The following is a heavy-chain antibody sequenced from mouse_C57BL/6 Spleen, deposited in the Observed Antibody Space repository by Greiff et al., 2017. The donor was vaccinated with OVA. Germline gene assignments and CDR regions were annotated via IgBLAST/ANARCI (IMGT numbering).Heavy chain of an antibody. J-gene: IGHJ1*03. V-gene: IGHV1-39*01. Sequence: EVQLQQSGPELVKPGASVKISCKASGYSFTDYNMNWVKQSNGKSLEWIGVINPNYGTTSYNQKFKGKATLTVDQSSSTAYMQLNSLTSEDSAVYYCARSGVITTVVAPARWYFDVWGTGTTVTVSS. D-gene: IGHD1-1*01. CDR2: INPNYGTT. CDR3: ARSGVITTVVAPARWYFDV. CDR1: GYSFTDYN.